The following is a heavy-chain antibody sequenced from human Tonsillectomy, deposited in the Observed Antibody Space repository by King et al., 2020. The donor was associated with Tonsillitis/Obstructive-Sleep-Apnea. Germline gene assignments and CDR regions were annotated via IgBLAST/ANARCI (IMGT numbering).Heavy chain of an antibody. Sequence: AQLVESGGGLVQPGRSLRLSCTASGFTFGDYAMSWVRQAPGKGLEWVGFIRSKAYGGTTEYAASVKGRFTISRDDSKSIAYLQMNSLKTEDTAVYYCTRVAGYCTNGVCYDDDYWGQGTLVTVSS. CDR1: GFTFGDYA. V-gene: IGHV3-49*04. D-gene: IGHD2-8*01. J-gene: IGHJ4*02. CDR2: IRSKAYGGTT. CDR3: TRVAGYCTNGVCYDDDY.